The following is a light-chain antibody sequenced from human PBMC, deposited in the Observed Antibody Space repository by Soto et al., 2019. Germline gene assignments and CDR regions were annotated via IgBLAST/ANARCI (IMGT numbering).Light chain of an antibody. CDR2: AAP. CDR3: KQSYSTPLT. V-gene: IGKV1-39*01. Sequence: DIQMTQSPSSLSASVGDRVTITCRASQSISSYLNWYQQKPGKAPKLLIYAAPSLQSGVPSRFMGSGSGTDFTLTISSLNPEDFPTHYCKQSYSTPLTFAGGTKVEIK. J-gene: IGKJ4*01. CDR1: QSISSY.